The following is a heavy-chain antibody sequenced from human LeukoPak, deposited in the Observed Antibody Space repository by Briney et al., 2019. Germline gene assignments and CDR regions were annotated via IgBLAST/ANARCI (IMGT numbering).Heavy chain of an antibody. CDR1: GGSISSGSYY. Sequence: SETLSLTCTVSGGSISSGSYYWSWIRQPAGKGLEWIGRIYTSGSTNYNPSLKSRVTISVDTSKNQFSLKLSSVTAADTAVYYCARDIVVVPAATGGNWFDPWGQGTLVTVSS. J-gene: IGHJ5*02. CDR3: ARDIVVVPAATGGNWFDP. CDR2: IYTSGST. D-gene: IGHD2-2*01. V-gene: IGHV4-61*02.